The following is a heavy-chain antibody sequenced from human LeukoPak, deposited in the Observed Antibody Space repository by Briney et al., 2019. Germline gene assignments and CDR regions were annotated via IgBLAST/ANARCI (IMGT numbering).Heavy chain of an antibody. Sequence: ASVMVSCKASGYTFTSYDINWVRHATGQGLEWMGWMNPNSGNTGYAQKFQGRVTMSRNTSISTAYMELSSLSSEDTAVYYCARHLGAVAGGYYYYMGVWGKGTAVIGSS. D-gene: IGHD6-19*01. CDR3: ARHLGAVAGGYYYYMGV. CDR1: GYTFTSYD. V-gene: IGHV1-8*01. J-gene: IGHJ6*03. CDR2: MNPNSGNT.